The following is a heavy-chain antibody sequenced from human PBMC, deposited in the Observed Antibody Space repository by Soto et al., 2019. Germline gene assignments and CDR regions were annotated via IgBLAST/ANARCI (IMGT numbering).Heavy chain of an antibody. CDR1: GFTFSSYA. CDR3: AKDLGPHYGYYMDV. V-gene: IGHV3-23*01. CDR2: ISGSGGST. D-gene: IGHD4-17*01. J-gene: IGHJ6*03. Sequence: EVQLLESGGGLVQPGGSPRLSCAASGFTFSSYAMSWVRQAPGKGLEWVSAISGSGGSTYYADSVKGRFTISRDNSKNTLYLQMNSLRAEDTAVYYCAKDLGPHYGYYMDVWGKGTTVTVSS.